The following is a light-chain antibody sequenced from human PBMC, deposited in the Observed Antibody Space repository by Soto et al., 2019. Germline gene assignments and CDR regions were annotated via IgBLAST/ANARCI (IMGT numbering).Light chain of an antibody. CDR3: AAWDDSLSGWV. V-gene: IGLV1-40*01. Sequence: QSVLTQTPSVSGAPGQKITMSCTGSSSNIGAGYDVHWYQQVPGAAPRLLIYADNNRPSGVPDRFSGSKSATSASLAIGGLRSEDEADYYCAAWDDSLSGWVFGGGTKLTVL. CDR2: ADN. CDR1: SSNIGAGYD. J-gene: IGLJ3*02.